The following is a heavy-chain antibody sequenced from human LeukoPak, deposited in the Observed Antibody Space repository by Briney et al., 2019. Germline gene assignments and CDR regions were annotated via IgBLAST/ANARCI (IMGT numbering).Heavy chain of an antibody. CDR1: GESFSGYY. CDR3: ASNTGTVFDY. CDR2: INHSGST. Sequence: SETLSLTCAVYGESFSGYYWSWIRQPPGKGLEWIGEINHSGSTNYNPSLKSRVTISVDTSKNQFSLKLSSVTAADTAVYYCASNTGTVFDYWGQGALVTVSS. J-gene: IGHJ4*02. D-gene: IGHD7-27*01. V-gene: IGHV4-34*01.